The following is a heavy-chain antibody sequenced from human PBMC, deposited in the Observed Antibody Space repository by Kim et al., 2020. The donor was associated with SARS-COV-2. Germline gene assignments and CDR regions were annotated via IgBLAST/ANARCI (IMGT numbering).Heavy chain of an antibody. CDR1: DGSISSRSYF. Sequence: SETLSLTCSVSDGSISSRSYFWSWIRQTAGKGLEWIGRIYPNGRTDYNPSLKSRLAISLDRSRNQFSLKLNSVTAADTAVYYCARNLVEGLVTEYWGQGTLVTVSS. D-gene: IGHD3-9*01. J-gene: IGHJ4*02. CDR2: IYPNGRT. V-gene: IGHV4-61*02. CDR3: ARNLVEGLVTEY.